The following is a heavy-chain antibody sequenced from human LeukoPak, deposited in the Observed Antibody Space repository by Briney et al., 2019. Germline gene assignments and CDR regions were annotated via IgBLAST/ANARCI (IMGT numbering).Heavy chain of an antibody. J-gene: IGHJ3*02. Sequence: PSETLSLTCTVSGGSISSYYWSWIRQPPGKGLEWIGYIYYSGSTNYNPSLKSRVTISVDTSKNQFSLELSSVTAADTAVYYCARDGGHYDSSGYYYVFDAFDIWGQGTMVTVSS. CDR3: ARDGGHYDSSGYYYVFDAFDI. CDR1: GGSISSYY. D-gene: IGHD3-22*01. V-gene: IGHV4-59*01. CDR2: IYYSGST.